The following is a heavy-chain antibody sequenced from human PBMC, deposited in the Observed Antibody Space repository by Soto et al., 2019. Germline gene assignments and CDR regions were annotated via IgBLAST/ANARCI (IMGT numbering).Heavy chain of an antibody. J-gene: IGHJ3*01. Sequence: APVQVCGNASGYTFTGYMSHWARHVPRHGLGWVAGIDLNSGAANYPENWQRRVAMTSHTSISTVYLGLSSLRSDDSALYYGARRKLPGPGSEYHLWGQRTIANVAS. D-gene: IGHD2-15*01. CDR3: ARRKLPGPGSEYHL. CDR1: GYTFTGYM. V-gene: IGHV1-2*02. CDR2: IDLNSGAA.